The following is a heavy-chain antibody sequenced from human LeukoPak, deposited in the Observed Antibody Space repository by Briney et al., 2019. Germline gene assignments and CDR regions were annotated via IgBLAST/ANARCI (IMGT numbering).Heavy chain of an antibody. D-gene: IGHD2-21*01. CDR3: VKGGWVHILDH. CDR2: IKHDGSDA. V-gene: IGHV3-7*01. CDR1: GFSFSRYW. J-gene: IGHJ4*02. Sequence: PGGSLRLSCAASGFSFSRYWMTWVRQTPGGGLEWVANIKHDGSDAYYADSVSGRLTVSRDNAKNSLYLQMNSLRAEDTAVYYCVKGGWVHILDHWGQGALVTVSP.